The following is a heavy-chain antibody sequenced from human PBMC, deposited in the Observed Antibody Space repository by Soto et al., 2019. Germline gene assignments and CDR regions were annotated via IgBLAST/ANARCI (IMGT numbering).Heavy chain of an antibody. CDR3: ASAFEYGDYEYWYFDL. CDR2: VIPILGTA. CDR1: GGTFSSYA. J-gene: IGHJ2*01. V-gene: IGHV1-69*11. D-gene: IGHD4-17*01. Sequence: QVQLVQSGAEVKKPGSSVKVSCKASGGTFSSYAISWVRQAPGQGLEWMGGVIPILGTANYAQKFQGRVTITADESKSTAYRELSSLRSEDTAVYYCASAFEYGDYEYWYFDLWGRGTLVTVSS.